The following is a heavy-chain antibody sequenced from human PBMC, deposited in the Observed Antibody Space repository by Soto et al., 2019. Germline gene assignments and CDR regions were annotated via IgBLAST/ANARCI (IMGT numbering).Heavy chain of an antibody. Sequence: QVQLVQSGAEAKKPGSSVKVSCKASGGSFSTYGINWVRLAPGQGLEWMGGIIPKFGTTNYAQKFQGRVTITADESTNTAYMELNYLRSEDTAVYFCARELDPYYGGNSLSLDYWGQGTLVTVSS. CDR3: ARELDPYYGGNSLSLDY. V-gene: IGHV1-69*13. CDR1: GGSFSTYG. D-gene: IGHD4-17*01. J-gene: IGHJ4*02. CDR2: IIPKFGTT.